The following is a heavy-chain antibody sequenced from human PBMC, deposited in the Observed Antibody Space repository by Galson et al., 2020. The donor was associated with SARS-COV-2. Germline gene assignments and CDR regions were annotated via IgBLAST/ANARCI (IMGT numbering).Heavy chain of an antibody. V-gene: IGHV3-7*03. D-gene: IGHD3-10*01. CDR2: IKQDGSAK. CDR3: ARDFGEFS. Sequence: GESLKISFAAAGFRFRDYCMTWVRQAPGKGLEWVANIKQDGSAKFYVDSAKGRFTISRDNAKNSVYLHMNALRAEDTAVYYCARDFGEFSWGRGTLVTVSS. CDR1: GFRFRDYC. J-gene: IGHJ5*02.